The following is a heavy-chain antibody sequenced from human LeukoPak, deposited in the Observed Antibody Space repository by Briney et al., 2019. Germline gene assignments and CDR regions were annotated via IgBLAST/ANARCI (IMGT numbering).Heavy chain of an antibody. Sequence: SGGSLRLSCAASGFTFSSYGMHWVRQAPGKGLEWVAVIWYDGSNKYYADSVKGRFTISRDNSKNTLYLQMNSLRAEDTAVYYCAKANDILTGYYNSAFEIWGQGTMVTVSS. CDR3: AKANDILTGYYNSAFEI. D-gene: IGHD3-9*01. J-gene: IGHJ3*02. V-gene: IGHV3-33*06. CDR2: IWYDGSNK. CDR1: GFTFSSYG.